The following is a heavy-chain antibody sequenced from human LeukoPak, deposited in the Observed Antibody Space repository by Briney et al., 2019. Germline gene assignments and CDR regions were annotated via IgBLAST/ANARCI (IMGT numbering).Heavy chain of an antibody. CDR2: IYYSGST. J-gene: IGHJ6*02. D-gene: IGHD6-13*01. Sequence: SETLCLTCTVSGGSISSYYWSWIRQPPGKGLEWIGYIYYSGSTNYNPSLKSRVTISIDTSKTQFSLRLSSVTAADTAVYYCARDLSSSWSLYGMDVWGQGTTVTVSS. CDR1: GGSISSYY. CDR3: ARDLSSSWSLYGMDV. V-gene: IGHV4-59*01.